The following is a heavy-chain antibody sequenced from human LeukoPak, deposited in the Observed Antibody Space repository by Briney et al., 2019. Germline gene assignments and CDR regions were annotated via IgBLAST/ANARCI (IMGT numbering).Heavy chain of an antibody. D-gene: IGHD3-10*02. Sequence: SVKVSCKASGGTFSSYAIIWVRQAPGQGLEWMGGIIPIFGTANYAQKFQGRVTITADESTSTAYMELSSLRSEDTAVYYCARDVYYVRMGGNWFDPWGQGTLVTVSS. J-gene: IGHJ5*02. CDR2: IIPIFGTA. CDR3: ARDVYYVRMGGNWFDP. CDR1: GGTFSSYA. V-gene: IGHV1-69*01.